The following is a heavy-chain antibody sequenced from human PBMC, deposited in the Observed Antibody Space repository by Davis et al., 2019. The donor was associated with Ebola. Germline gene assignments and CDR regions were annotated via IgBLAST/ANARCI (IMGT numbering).Heavy chain of an antibody. CDR1: GFTFSSYA. J-gene: IGHJ4*02. D-gene: IGHD4-17*01. CDR2: INQDGGEK. CDR3: ARDLSVIGDYYFDY. Sequence: GESLKISCAASGFTFSSYAMSWVRQAPGKGLEWVANINQDGGEKQYVDSVKGRFTISRDNAKNSLYLQMNSLRDEDTAVYYCARDLSVIGDYYFDYWGQGTLVTVSS. V-gene: IGHV3-7*01.